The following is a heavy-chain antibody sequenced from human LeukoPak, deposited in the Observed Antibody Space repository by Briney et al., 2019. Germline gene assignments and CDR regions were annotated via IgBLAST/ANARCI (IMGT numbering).Heavy chain of an antibody. CDR3: AKTTAGYSSGRYPGWPVDY. CDR2: IFGSGGST. CDR1: GYTFSNHY. J-gene: IGHJ4*02. Sequence: GGCVRLFYGASGYTFSNHYLHWVRQAPGQGLELGSWIFGSGGSTYYEGSVKGRFTISRDNSKNTVYVQMNSLRAEDTAVYYCAKTTAGYSSGRYPGWPVDYWGQGTLVTVSP. V-gene: IGHV3-23*01. D-gene: IGHD6-19*01.